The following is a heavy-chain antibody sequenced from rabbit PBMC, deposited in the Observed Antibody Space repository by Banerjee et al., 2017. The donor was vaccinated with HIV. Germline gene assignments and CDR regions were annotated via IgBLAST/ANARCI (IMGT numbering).Heavy chain of an antibody. V-gene: IGHV1S45*01. CDR3: ARNPMSGNGYNL. J-gene: IGHJ3*01. D-gene: IGHD1-1*01. CDR1: GIDFSSYYY. CDR2: INTGSGGT. Sequence: QEQLEESGGDLVKPEGSLTLTCTASGIDFSSYYYLCWVRQAPGKGLEWIGCINTGSGGTYYASWVNGRFTISKTSSTTKTLQMTRLTAADTATYFCARNPMSGNGYNLWGQGTLVTVS.